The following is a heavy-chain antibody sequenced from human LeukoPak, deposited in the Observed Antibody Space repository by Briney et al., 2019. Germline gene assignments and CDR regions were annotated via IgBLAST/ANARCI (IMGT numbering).Heavy chain of an antibody. CDR1: GFTFSSLA. D-gene: IGHD6-13*01. CDR2: ISGSGGST. Sequence: GGCLRLPCAVSGFTFSSLAMRWVRQAPGKGLEWVSAISGSGGSTYYADAVKGRFTISRDNSKNTLYLQMNSLRAEDTAVYYCAKSGIAAAGTFDYWGQGTLVTVSS. J-gene: IGHJ4*02. CDR3: AKSGIAAAGTFDY. V-gene: IGHV3-23*01.